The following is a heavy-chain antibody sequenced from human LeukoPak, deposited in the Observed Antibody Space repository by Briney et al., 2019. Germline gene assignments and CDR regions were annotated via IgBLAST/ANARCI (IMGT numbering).Heavy chain of an antibody. D-gene: IGHD2-2*01. CDR3: ARGVLRFYCSSTSCFPGPPNDY. Sequence: GGSLSPSCAASGSTFSSYAMHWVRQAPGKGLEWGAVISYDGSNKYYADSVKGRFTISRDNSKNTLYLQMNSLRAEDTAVYYCARGVLRFYCSSTSCFPGPPNDYWGQGTLVTVSS. CDR1: GSTFSSYA. V-gene: IGHV3-30*01. CDR2: ISYDGSNK. J-gene: IGHJ4*02.